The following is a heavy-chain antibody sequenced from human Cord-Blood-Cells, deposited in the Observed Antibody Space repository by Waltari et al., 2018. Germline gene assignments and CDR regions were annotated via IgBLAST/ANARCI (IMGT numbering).Heavy chain of an antibody. D-gene: IGHD6-13*01. V-gene: IGHV4-4*07. CDR1: GGSLSCYY. Sequence: QVQLQASGPGLVKPSETLSLTCTVPGGSLSCYYLSWIRQPAGKGLEWIGRIYTSGSTNYNPSLKSRVTMSVDTSKNQFSLKLSSVTAADTAVYYCARVYYSSSWYYFDYWGQGTLVTVSS. CDR3: ARVYYSSSWYYFDY. J-gene: IGHJ4*02. CDR2: IYTSGST.